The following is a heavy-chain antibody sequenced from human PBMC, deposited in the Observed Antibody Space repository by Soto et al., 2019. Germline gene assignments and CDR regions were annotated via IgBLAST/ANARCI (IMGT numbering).Heavy chain of an antibody. CDR1: GGSISSSSYY. CDR3: ARQIAVFHRPVDTAMVRGNWFDP. V-gene: IGHV4-39*01. D-gene: IGHD5-18*01. Sequence: SETLSLTCTVSGGSISSSSYYWGWIRQPPGKGLEWIGSIYYSGSTYYNPSLKSRVTISVDTSKNQFSLKLSSVTAADTAVYYCARQIAVFHRPVDTAMVRGNWFDPWGQGTLVTVSS. CDR2: IYYSGST. J-gene: IGHJ5*02.